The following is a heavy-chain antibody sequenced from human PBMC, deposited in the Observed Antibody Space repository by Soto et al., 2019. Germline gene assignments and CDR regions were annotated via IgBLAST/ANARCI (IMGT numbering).Heavy chain of an antibody. J-gene: IGHJ4*02. D-gene: IGHD6-6*01. CDR2: ISDSGDLT. V-gene: IGHV3-23*01. CDR3: AKPGVPSITDRPPRFDY. Sequence: GGSLRLSCAASEFTFSTYAMTWVRQAPGRGLQWVATISDSGDLTYYADSVKGRFTISRDNSRNTLYRQWSHLRAEDTALYYCAKPGVPSITDRPPRFDYWRRGTRGTVGS. CDR1: EFTFSTYA.